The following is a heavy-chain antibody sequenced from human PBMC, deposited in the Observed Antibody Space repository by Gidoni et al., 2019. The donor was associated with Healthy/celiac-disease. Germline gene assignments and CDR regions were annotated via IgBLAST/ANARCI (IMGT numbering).Heavy chain of an antibody. CDR2: IWYDGSNK. D-gene: IGHD4-17*01. CDR3: AREGGEYGDYIYYYYMDV. V-gene: IGHV3-33*01. Sequence: QVQLVESGGGVVQPGRSLRLSCAASGFTFSSYGMHWVRQAPGKGLEWVAVIWYDGSNKYYADSVKGRFTISRDNSKNTLYLQMNSLRAEDTAVYYCAREGGEYGDYIYYYYMDVWGKGTTVTVSS. J-gene: IGHJ6*03. CDR1: GFTFSSYG.